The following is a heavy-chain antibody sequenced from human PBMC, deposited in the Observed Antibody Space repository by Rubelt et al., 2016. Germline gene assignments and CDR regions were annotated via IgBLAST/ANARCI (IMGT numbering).Heavy chain of an antibody. J-gene: IGHJ4*02. D-gene: IGHD3-22*01. CDR2: IFHTGST. CDR3: AREAMGSGYDYGSSVDY. V-gene: IGHV4-4*02. CDR1: GGSITSSNW. Sequence: QVQLQESGPGLVKPSGTLSLTCAVSGGSITSSNWWSWVRQPPGKGLEWIGEIFHTGSTNYNPSLKSRVTISVDKSKNQFSLKLSSVTAADTAVYYCAREAMGSGYDYGSSVDYWGQGTLVTVSS.